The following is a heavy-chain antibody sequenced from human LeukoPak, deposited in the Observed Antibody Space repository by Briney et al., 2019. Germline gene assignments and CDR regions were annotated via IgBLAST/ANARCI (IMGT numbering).Heavy chain of an antibody. CDR2: MNPNSGNT. D-gene: IGHD2-8*01. V-gene: IGHV1-8*03. J-gene: IGHJ6*03. CDR3: ARGPRLYCTNGVCSTPYYYYMDV. Sequence: GASVKVSCKASGYTFTSYDINWVRQATGQGLEWMGWMNPNSGNTGYAQKFQGRVTITRNTSISTAYMELSSLRSEDTAVYYCARGPRLYCTNGVCSTPYYYYMDVWGKGTTVTVSS. CDR1: GYTFTSYD.